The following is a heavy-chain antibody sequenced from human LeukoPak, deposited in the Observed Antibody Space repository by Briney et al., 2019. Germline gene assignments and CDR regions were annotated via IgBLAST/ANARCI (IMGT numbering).Heavy chain of an antibody. CDR3: ARSYCSGGSCYPPDY. V-gene: IGHV3-66*01. Sequence: GGSLRLSCAASGFTVSSHYMSWVRQAPGKGMEWVSVIYSGGSTYYADFVKGRFTISRDNFKNTLYLQMNSLRAEDTAVYYCARSYCSGGSCYPPDYWGQGTLVTVSS. CDR1: GFTVSSHY. CDR2: IYSGGST. J-gene: IGHJ4*02. D-gene: IGHD2-15*01.